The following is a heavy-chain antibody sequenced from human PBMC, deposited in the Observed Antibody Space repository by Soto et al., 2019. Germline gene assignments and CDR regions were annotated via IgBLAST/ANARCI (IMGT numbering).Heavy chain of an antibody. CDR3: ARNGITGTTSPDY. CDR2: IYPGDSDT. CDR1: GYIFTSYW. V-gene: IGHV5-51*01. J-gene: IGHJ4*02. Sequence: GESLKISCNGSGYIFTSYWIGWVRQMPGKGLEWMGIIYPGDSDTRYSPSFQGQVTISADKSISTAYLQWSSLKASDTAMYYCARNGITGTTSPDYWGQGTLVTVSS. D-gene: IGHD1-7*01.